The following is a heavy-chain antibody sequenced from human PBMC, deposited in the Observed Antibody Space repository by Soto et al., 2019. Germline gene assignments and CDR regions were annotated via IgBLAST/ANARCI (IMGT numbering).Heavy chain of an antibody. CDR2: IWYDGSNK. CDR1: GFTFSSYG. CDR3: ARDLRFLEWVQFYYGMDA. Sequence: PGGSLRLSCAASGFTFSSYGMHWVRQAPGKGLEWVAVIWYDGSNKYYADSVKGRFTISRDNSKNTLYLQMNSLRAEDTAVYYCARDLRFLEWVQFYYGMDAWGQGTTVTVSS. D-gene: IGHD3-3*01. V-gene: IGHV3-33*01. J-gene: IGHJ6*02.